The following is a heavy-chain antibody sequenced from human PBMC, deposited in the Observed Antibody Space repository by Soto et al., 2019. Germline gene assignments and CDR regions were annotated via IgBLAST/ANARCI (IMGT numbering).Heavy chain of an antibody. CDR2: ISYDGSNK. V-gene: IGHV3-30*18. D-gene: IGHD3-22*01. Sequence: QVQLVESGGGVVQPGRSLRLSCAASGFTFSSYGMHWVRQAPGKGLEWVAVISYDGSNKYYADSVKGRFTISRDNSKNTLYLQMNSLRAEDKAVYYCAKGFGYDSSGYYPDAFDIWGQGTMVTVSS. CDR1: GFTFSSYG. J-gene: IGHJ3*02. CDR3: AKGFGYDSSGYYPDAFDI.